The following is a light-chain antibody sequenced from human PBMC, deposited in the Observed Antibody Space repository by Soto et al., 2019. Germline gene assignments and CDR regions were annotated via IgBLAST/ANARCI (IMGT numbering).Light chain of an antibody. CDR2: GVS. J-gene: IGKJ1*01. Sequence: EIVLTQSPGTLSLSPGERATLSCRASQSVPGNYLAWLQQKPGQAPRVLIYGVSMRVTGIPDRFSGSGSGTDFTLTISRLEPEDFAVYFCQQYTSPPWTLGQGTKVETK. V-gene: IGKV3-20*01. CDR3: QQYTSPPWT. CDR1: QSVPGNY.